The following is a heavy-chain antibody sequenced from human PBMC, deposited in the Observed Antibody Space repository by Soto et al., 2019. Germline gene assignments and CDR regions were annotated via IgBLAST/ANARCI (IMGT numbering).Heavy chain of an antibody. J-gene: IGHJ6*02. CDR3: ARPVVAAAYYYYGMDV. Sequence: PGGSLRLSCAASGFTFSSYWMSWVRQAPGKVLEWVANIKQDGSEKYYVDSVKGRFTISRDNAKNSLYLQMNSLRAEDTAVYYCARPVVAAAYYYYGMDVWGQGTTVTVSS. D-gene: IGHD2-15*01. CDR1: GFTFSSYW. V-gene: IGHV3-7*03. CDR2: IKQDGSEK.